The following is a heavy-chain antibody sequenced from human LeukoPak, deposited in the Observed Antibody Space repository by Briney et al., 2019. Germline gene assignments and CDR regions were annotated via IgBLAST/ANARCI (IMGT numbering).Heavy chain of an antibody. Sequence: SETLSLTCTVSGGSISSYYWSWIRQPPGKGLQWIGSIYYSGSTYYNPSLKSRVTISVDTSKNQFSLKLSSVTAADTAVYYCARDGYSYGYYFDYWGQGTLVTVSS. CDR1: GGSISSYY. D-gene: IGHD5-18*01. J-gene: IGHJ4*01. CDR3: ARDGYSYGYYFDY. CDR2: IYYSGST. V-gene: IGHV4-59*12.